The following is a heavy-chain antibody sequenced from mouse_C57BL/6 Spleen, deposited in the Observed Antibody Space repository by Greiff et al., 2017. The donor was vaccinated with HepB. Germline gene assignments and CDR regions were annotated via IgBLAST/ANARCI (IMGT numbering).Heavy chain of an antibody. J-gene: IGHJ2*01. CDR1: GFTFTDYY. V-gene: IGHV7-3*01. CDR2: IRNKANGYTT. CDR3: ARYRPGSSYFDY. Sequence: EVMLVESGGGLVQPGGSLSLSCAASGFTFTDYYMSWVRQPPGKALEWLGFIRNKANGYTTEYSASVKGRFTISRDNSQSILYLQMNALRAEDSATYYCARYRPGSSYFDYWGQGTTLTVSS. D-gene: IGHD1-1*01.